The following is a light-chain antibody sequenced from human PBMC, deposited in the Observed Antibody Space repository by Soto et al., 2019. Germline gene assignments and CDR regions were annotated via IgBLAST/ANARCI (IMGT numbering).Light chain of an antibody. V-gene: IGKV3-15*01. J-gene: IGKJ5*01. CDR2: GAS. CDR1: QGVSSY. CDR3: QQYGSSPST. Sequence: NVLSQSPATVSLPTGERATLSCRASQGVSSYLAWYQQKPGQAPRLLIYGASTRATGIPARFSGSGSGTEFTLTISSLQSEDSAVYYCQQYGSSPSTFGQGTRLEIK.